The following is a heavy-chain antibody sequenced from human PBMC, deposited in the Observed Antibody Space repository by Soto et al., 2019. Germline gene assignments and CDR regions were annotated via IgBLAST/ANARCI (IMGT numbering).Heavy chain of an antibody. CDR3: ATSITIFGVVSPYFDY. D-gene: IGHD3-3*01. V-gene: IGHV1-24*01. CDR2: FDPEDGET. J-gene: IGHJ4*02. Sequence: QVPLVQSGAEVKKPGASVKVSCKVSGYTLTELSMHWVRQAPGKGLEWMGGFDPEDGETIYAQKFQGRVTMTEDTYTDTAYMELSSLRSEDTAVYYCATSITIFGVVSPYFDYWGQGTLVTVSS. CDR1: GYTLTELS.